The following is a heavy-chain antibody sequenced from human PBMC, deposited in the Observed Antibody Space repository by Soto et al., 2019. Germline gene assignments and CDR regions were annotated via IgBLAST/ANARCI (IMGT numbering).Heavy chain of an antibody. CDR3: ARGGYSGYDLDF. Sequence: QLQLQESGSGLVKPSQTLSLTCAVSGVSISSGGYSWSWIRQPPGKGMEWIGYIYHSRSTYDNTSIRSRVTISVDRSKNQFSLKLSSVTAAETAVYYCARGGYSGYDLDFWGQGTLVTVSS. J-gene: IGHJ4*02. V-gene: IGHV4-30-2*01. CDR1: GVSISSGGYS. CDR2: IYHSRST. D-gene: IGHD5-12*01.